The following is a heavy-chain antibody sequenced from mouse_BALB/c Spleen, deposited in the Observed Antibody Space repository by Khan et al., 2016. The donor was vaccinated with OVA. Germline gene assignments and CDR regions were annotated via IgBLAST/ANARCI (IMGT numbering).Heavy chain of an antibody. D-gene: IGHD3-1*01. CDR1: GYSITSYY. J-gene: IGHJ4*01. CDR3: ARGGLGLRSYAMDF. Sequence: VQLQQSGPELMKPGASVKISCKASGYSITSYYMHWVKQSLGKSLEWIGYVDPFNGGTSYNQKFKGKATLTVDKSSSTAYMHLSSLTSEDSAVYYCARGGLGLRSYAMDFWGQGTSGTVSS. V-gene: IGHV1S135*01. CDR2: VDPFNGGT.